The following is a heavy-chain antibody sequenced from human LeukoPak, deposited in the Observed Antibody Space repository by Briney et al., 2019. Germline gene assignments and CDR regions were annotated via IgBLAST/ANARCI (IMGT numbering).Heavy chain of an antibody. D-gene: IGHD6-6*01. CDR3: ARRRWQLAFFDY. CDR2: INPNSGGT. Sequence: ASVKVSCKASGYTFTGYYMHWVRQAPGQGLEWMGWINPNSGGTNYAQKFQGRVTMTRDTSISTAYMELCRLRSDDTAVYYCARRRWQLAFFDYWGQGTLVTVSS. CDR1: GYTFTGYY. V-gene: IGHV1-2*02. J-gene: IGHJ4*02.